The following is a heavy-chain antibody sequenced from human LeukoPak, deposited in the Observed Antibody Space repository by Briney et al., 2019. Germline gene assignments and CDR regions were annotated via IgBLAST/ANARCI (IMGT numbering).Heavy chain of an antibody. D-gene: IGHD5-12*01. CDR3: ARLQIVATIVSWFDP. CDR1: VGSICSGAYY. V-gene: IGHV4-30-4*01. CDR2: IYYSGST. Sequence: SQTLSLTSTLSVGSICSGAYYWSWIRPPPGKCLEWIGYIYYSGSTYYNPSLKSRVTISVDTSKNQFSLKLSSVTAADTAVYYCARLQIVATIVSWFDPWGQGTLVTVSS. J-gene: IGHJ5*02.